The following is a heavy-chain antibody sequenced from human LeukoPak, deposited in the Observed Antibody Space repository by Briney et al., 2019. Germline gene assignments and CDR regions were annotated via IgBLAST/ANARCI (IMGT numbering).Heavy chain of an antibody. J-gene: IGHJ5*02. V-gene: IGHV4-34*01. CDR3: ARVIRENYYGSGSFGGDPNWFDP. D-gene: IGHD3-10*01. CDR1: GGSFSGYY. CDR2: INHSGST. Sequence: PSETLSLTCAVYGGSFSGYYWSWIRQPPGKGLEWIGEINHSGSTNYNPSLKSRVTISVDTSKNQFSLKLSSVTAADTAVYYCARVIRENYYGSGSFGGDPNWFDPWGRGTLVTVSS.